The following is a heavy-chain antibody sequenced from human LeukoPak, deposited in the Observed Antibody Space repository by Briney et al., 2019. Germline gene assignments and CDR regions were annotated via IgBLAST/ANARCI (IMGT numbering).Heavy chain of an antibody. Sequence: GGSLRLSCAASGFTFSGYGMHWVRQAPGKGLEWVAFTRYDGSNKYYADSVKGRFTISRDNSKNTLYLQMNSLRAEDTAVYYCAKSGGELLAHFDYWGQGTLVTVSS. CDR3: AKSGGELLAHFDY. CDR1: GFTFSGYG. D-gene: IGHD3-10*01. V-gene: IGHV3-30*02. CDR2: TRYDGSNK. J-gene: IGHJ4*02.